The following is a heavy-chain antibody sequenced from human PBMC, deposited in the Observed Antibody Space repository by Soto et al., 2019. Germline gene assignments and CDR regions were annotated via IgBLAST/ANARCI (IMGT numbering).Heavy chain of an antibody. J-gene: IGHJ4*02. Sequence: GGSLRLSCAASGFTFSSYSMNWVRQAPGKGLEWVSSISSSSSYIYYADSVKGRFTISRDNAKNSLYLQMNSLRAEDTAVYYCARDVSYYDSSGYYSLGMYYFDYWGQGTLVTVS. CDR1: GFTFSSYS. CDR3: ARDVSYYDSSGYYSLGMYYFDY. V-gene: IGHV3-21*01. D-gene: IGHD3-22*01. CDR2: ISSSSSYI.